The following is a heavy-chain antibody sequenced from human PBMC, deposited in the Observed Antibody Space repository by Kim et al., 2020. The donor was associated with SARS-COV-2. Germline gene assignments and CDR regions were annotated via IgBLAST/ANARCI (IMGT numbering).Heavy chain of an antibody. CDR1: GYTFTTYY. V-gene: IGHV1-18*04. Sequence: ASVKVSCKASGYTFTTYYINWVRQAPGQGLDWMGWISAERGNTNYQQRFQGRVTMTTDKSTSTAYMEVRSLRSDDTAVYYCARGGTSGFDYWGQGTLVTVSS. CDR3: ARGGTSGFDY. J-gene: IGHJ4*02. CDR2: ISAERGNT. D-gene: IGHD3-10*01.